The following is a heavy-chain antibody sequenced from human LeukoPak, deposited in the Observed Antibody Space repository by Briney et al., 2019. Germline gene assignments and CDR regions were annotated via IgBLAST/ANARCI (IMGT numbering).Heavy chain of an antibody. J-gene: IGHJ6*03. CDR3: AKDQAEGYYYYYYMDV. Sequence: GGSLRLSCAASGFTFSNYGIHWVRQAPGKGLEWVAFIRYNGFNEYYADSVKGRFTISRDNSKNTLYLQMHSLRVEDTAVYYCAKDQAEGYYYYYYMDVWGKGTTVTVCS. CDR2: IRYNGFNE. V-gene: IGHV3-30*02. CDR1: GFTFSNYG.